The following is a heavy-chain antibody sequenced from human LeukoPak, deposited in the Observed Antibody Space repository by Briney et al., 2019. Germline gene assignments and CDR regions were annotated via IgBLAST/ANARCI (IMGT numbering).Heavy chain of an antibody. J-gene: IGHJ4*02. Sequence: PGGSLRLSCVASGLSFNNYRMTWVRQAPGKGLEWVANIKQDGSEKQYVDSVKGRFAISRDNAKKSLYLQINTLRAEDTAVYYCVRGPHIAATSYWGQGTPVTVSS. V-gene: IGHV3-7*03. CDR2: IKQDGSEK. CDR3: VRGPHIAATSY. D-gene: IGHD6-25*01. CDR1: GLSFNNYR.